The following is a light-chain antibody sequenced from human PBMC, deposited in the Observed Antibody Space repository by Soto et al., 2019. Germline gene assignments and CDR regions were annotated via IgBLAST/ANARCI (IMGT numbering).Light chain of an antibody. Sequence: EIVMTQSPATLSVSPGERVTLTCRASQSVSSNLAWYQQKPGQAPRLLIYDASTRATGIPARFSGSGSGTEFTLTISSLQSEDFAVYYCQQRSSAITFGQGTRLEIK. CDR2: DAS. V-gene: IGKV3D-15*01. CDR1: QSVSSN. CDR3: QQRSSAIT. J-gene: IGKJ5*01.